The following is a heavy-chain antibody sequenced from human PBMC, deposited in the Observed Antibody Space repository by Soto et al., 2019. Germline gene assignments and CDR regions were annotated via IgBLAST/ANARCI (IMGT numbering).Heavy chain of an antibody. J-gene: IGHJ4*02. D-gene: IGHD3-16*01. V-gene: IGHV3-23*01. CDR2: VTSRGDTT. CDR1: GFIFSNYA. CDR3: AKDRLGGGLDY. Sequence: EVQLLQSGGGLVQPGGSLRLSCAASGFIFSNYAMNWVRQAPGKGLEWVSIVTSRGDTTYYADSVKGRFTISRDNSKNTLYLQVNSLTADDTAVYYWAKDRLGGGLDYWGQGTLVSVSS.